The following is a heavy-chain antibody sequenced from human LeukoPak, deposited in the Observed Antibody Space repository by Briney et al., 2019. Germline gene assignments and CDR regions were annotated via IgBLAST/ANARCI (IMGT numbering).Heavy chain of an antibody. V-gene: IGHV4-34*01. CDR2: INHSGST. CDR1: GGSFSGYY. D-gene: IGHD6-6*01. CDR3: AREHARYYFDY. J-gene: IGHJ4*02. Sequence: SETLSLTCAVYGGSFSGYYWSWIRQPPGKGLEWIGEINHSGSTNYNPSLKSRVTISVDTSKNQFSLKLSSVTAADTAVYYCAREHARYYFDYWGQGNLVTVSS.